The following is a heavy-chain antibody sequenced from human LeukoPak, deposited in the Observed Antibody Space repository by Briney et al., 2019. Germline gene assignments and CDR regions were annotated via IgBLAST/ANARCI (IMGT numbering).Heavy chain of an antibody. V-gene: IGHV1-69*13. CDR1: GGTFSSYA. Sequence: SVKVSCKASGGTFSSYAISWVRQAPGQELEWMGGIIPIFGTANYAQKFQGRVTITADESTSTAYMELSNLRSEDTAVYYCARVGTPYSSSWYFGWFDPWGQGTLVTVSS. CDR2: IIPIFGTA. J-gene: IGHJ5*02. CDR3: ARVGTPYSSSWYFGWFDP. D-gene: IGHD6-13*01.